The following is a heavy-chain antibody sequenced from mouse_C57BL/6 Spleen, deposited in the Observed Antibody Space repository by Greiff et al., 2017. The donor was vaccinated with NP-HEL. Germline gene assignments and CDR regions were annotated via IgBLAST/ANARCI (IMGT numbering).Heavy chain of an antibody. Sequence: VQLQQSGPELVKPGASVKIPCKASGYTFTDYNMDWVKQSHGKSLEWIGDINPNNGGTIYNQKFKGKATLTVDKSSSTAYMELRSLTSEDTAVYYCARSNYYGSSSDWYFDVWGTGTTVTASS. CDR3: ARSNYYGSSSDWYFDV. V-gene: IGHV1-18*01. J-gene: IGHJ1*03. D-gene: IGHD1-1*01. CDR1: GYTFTDYN. CDR2: INPNNGGT.